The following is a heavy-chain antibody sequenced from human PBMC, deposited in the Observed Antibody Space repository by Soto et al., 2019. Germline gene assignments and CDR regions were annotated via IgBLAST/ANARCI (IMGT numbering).Heavy chain of an antibody. Sequence: PSETLSLTCTVSGGSISSGGYYWSWIRQHPGKGLEWIGYVYYSGITYYNPSLKSRVTISGDTSKNQFSLKLSSVTAADTAVYYCAIGYSRGYLGNWFDPWGQGTLVTVSS. V-gene: IGHV4-31*03. CDR1: GGSISSGGYY. J-gene: IGHJ5*02. D-gene: IGHD3-22*01. CDR3: AIGYSRGYLGNWFDP. CDR2: VYYSGIT.